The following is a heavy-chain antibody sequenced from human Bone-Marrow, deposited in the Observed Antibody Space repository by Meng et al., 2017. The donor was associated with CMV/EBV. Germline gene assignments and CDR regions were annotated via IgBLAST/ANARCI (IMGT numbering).Heavy chain of an antibody. CDR3: ARDGHCSSTSCYGDWYSDL. CDR2: INSDGSST. D-gene: IGHD2-2*01. Sequence: GGSLRLSCAASGFIFSSYWMHWVRQAPGKGLVWVSRINSDGSSTSYADSVKGRFTISRDNAKNTLYLQMNSLRAEDTAVYYCARDGHCSSTSCYGDWYSDLWGRGTLVTVSS. CDR1: GFIFSSYW. V-gene: IGHV3-74*01. J-gene: IGHJ2*01.